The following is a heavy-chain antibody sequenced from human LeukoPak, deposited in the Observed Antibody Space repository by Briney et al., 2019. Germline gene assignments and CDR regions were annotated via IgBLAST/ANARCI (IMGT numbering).Heavy chain of an antibody. D-gene: IGHD6-13*01. CDR2: IYSSGST. Sequence: PSETLSLTCTVSGVSISSYYWSWIRQPPGKGLEGIGYIYSSGSTNYNPSLKSRVTISVDTSKNQFSLKLSSVTAADTAVYYCARERWYSSSWYGPYYYYMDVWGKGTTVTISS. V-gene: IGHV4-4*08. J-gene: IGHJ6*03. CDR3: ARERWYSSSWYGPYYYYMDV. CDR1: GVSISSYY.